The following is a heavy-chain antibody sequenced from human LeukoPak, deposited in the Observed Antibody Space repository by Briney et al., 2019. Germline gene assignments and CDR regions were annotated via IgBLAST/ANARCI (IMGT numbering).Heavy chain of an antibody. D-gene: IGHD4-23*01. CDR2: IYYSGST. CDR1: GGSISSSSYD. Sequence: PSETLSLTCTVSGGSISSSSYDWGWIRQPPGKGLEWIGSIYYSGSTYYNPSLKSRVTTSVDTSKNQFSLKLSSVTAADTAVYYCARQPGGSVGYAFDIWGQGTMVTVSS. V-gene: IGHV4-39*01. CDR3: ARQPGGSVGYAFDI. J-gene: IGHJ3*02.